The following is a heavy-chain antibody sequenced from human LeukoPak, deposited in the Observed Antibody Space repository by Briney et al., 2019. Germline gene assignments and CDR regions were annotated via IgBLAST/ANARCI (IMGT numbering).Heavy chain of an antibody. CDR1: GFSLSTSGMC. Sequence: SGPALVKPTQTLTLTCTFSGFSLSTSGMCVSWIRQPPGKALEWLARIDWDDDKYYSTSLKTRLTISKDTSKNQVVLTMTNMDPVDTATYYCARMLAAAGTAYYYYGMDVWGQGTTVTVSS. CDR2: IDWDDDK. J-gene: IGHJ6*02. CDR3: ARMLAAAGTAYYYYGMDV. V-gene: IGHV2-70*11. D-gene: IGHD6-13*01.